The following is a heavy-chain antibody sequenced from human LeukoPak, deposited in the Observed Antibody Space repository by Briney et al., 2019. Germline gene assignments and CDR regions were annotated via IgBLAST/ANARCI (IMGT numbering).Heavy chain of an antibody. CDR1: GYTFTSYD. V-gene: IGHV1-8*02. Sequence: ASVKVSCKASGYTFTSYDINWVRQATGQGLEWMGWMNPNSGNTGYAQKFQGRVTMTRDTSTSTVYMELSSLRSEDTAVYYCARHRVVPAFFDYWGQGTLVTVSS. J-gene: IGHJ4*02. D-gene: IGHD2-2*01. CDR2: MNPNSGNT. CDR3: ARHRVVPAFFDY.